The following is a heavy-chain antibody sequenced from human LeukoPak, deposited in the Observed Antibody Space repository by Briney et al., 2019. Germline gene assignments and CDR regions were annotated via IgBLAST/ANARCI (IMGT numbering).Heavy chain of an antibody. V-gene: IGHV3-30-3*01. J-gene: IGHJ6*02. CDR3: ATVNIAVAGDYYYYGMDV. CDR2: ISYDGSNK. CDR1: GFTFSSYA. D-gene: IGHD6-19*01. Sequence: GGSLRLSCAASGFTFSSYAMHWVRQAPGKGLEWVAVISYDGSNKYYADSVKGRFTISRDNSKNTLYLQMNSLRAEDTAVYYCATVNIAVAGDYYYYGMDVWGQGTTVTVSS.